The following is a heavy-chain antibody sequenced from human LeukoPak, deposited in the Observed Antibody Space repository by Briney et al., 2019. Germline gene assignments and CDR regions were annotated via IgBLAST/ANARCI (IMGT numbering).Heavy chain of an antibody. CDR2: ISNNGGYT. V-gene: IGHV3-23*01. J-gene: IGHJ4*02. CDR3: AKQLGYCSDGSCYFPY. CDR1: GFTFSSHW. D-gene: IGHD2-15*01. Sequence: GGSLRLSCAASGFTFSSHWMNWARQAPGKGLEWVSAISNNGGYTYYADSVQGRFTISRDNSKSTLCLQMNSLRAEDTAVYYCAKQLGYCSDGSCYFPYWGQGTLVTVSS.